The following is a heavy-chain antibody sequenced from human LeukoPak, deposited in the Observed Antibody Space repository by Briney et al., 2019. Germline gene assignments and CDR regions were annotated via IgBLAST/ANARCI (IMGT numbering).Heavy chain of an antibody. CDR2: IYTSGST. D-gene: IGHD6-19*01. V-gene: IGHV4-4*07. Sequence: SETLSLTCTVSGGSISSYYWSWIRQPAGKGLEWIGRIYTSGSTNYNPSLKSRVTMSVDTSKNQFSLKLSSVTAADTAVYYCARGWPRRIAVAESYYMDVWGKGTTVTVSS. CDR1: GGSISSYY. J-gene: IGHJ6*03. CDR3: ARGWPRRIAVAESYYMDV.